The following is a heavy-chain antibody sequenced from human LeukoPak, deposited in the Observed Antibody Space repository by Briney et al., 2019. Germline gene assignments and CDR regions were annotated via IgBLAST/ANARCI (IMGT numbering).Heavy chain of an antibody. D-gene: IGHD3-10*01. J-gene: IGHJ4*02. Sequence: SETLSLTCAVYGGSFSGYFCWIRQSPGKGLEWIGEINHRGATNYRPSLGGRVSIFTDRSLNQFSLRLTSVTAADTGTYYCASGPGTSVIRGISPKYWGQGTPVTVSS. V-gene: IGHV4-34*01. CDR2: INHRGAT. CDR1: GGSFSGYF. CDR3: ASGPGTSVIRGISPKY.